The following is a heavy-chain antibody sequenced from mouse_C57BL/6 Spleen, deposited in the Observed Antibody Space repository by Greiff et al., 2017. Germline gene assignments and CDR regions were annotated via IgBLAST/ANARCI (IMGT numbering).Heavy chain of an antibody. D-gene: IGHD1-1*01. CDR1: GYAFSSSW. CDR3: ARFTTVVAKAMDY. CDR2: IYPGDGDT. V-gene: IGHV1-82*01. Sequence: QVQLQQSGPELVKPGASVKISGKASGYAFSSSWMNWVKQRPGKGLEWIGRIYPGDGDTNYNGKVKGKATLTADKSSSTAYMQLSSLTSEDSAVYFCARFTTVVAKAMDYWGQGTSVTVAS. J-gene: IGHJ4*01.